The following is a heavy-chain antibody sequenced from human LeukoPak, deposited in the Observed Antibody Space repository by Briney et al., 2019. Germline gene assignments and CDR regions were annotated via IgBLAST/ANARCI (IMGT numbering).Heavy chain of an antibody. J-gene: IGHJ4*02. D-gene: IGHD1/OR15-1a*01. CDR1: GFSFRDYT. V-gene: IGHV3-21*01. Sequence: GGSLRLSCAASGFSFRDYTMNWVRQAPGRGLEWVASISSSSSYIYFANSVRGRFSISRDNAKNTLYLQMNSLRAEDTAVYYCAKDSPSRTATTEVPVDYWGQGTLVTVSS. CDR2: ISSSSSYI. CDR3: AKDSPSRTATTEVPVDY.